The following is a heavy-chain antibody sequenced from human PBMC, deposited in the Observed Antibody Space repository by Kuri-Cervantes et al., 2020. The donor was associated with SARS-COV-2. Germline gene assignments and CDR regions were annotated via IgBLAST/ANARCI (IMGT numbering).Heavy chain of an antibody. J-gene: IGHJ6*03. V-gene: IGHV3-21*01. Sequence: GGSLRLSCAASGFTVSSYSMNWVRQAPGKGLEWVSSINSSSSYIYYADSVKGRFTISRDNAKNSLYLQMNSLRAEDTAVYYCASLLSGGGAHLYYFYMDAWGKGTSVTVSS. CDR2: INSSSSYI. CDR3: ASLLSGGGAHLYYFYMDA. D-gene: IGHD3-16*01. CDR1: GFTVSSYS.